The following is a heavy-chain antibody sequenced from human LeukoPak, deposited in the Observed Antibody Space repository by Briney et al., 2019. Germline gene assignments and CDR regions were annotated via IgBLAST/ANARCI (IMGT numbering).Heavy chain of an antibody. CDR1: GFTFSSYG. Sequence: GGSLRLSCEASGFTFSSYGMHRVRQAPGKGLEGVAGIWNDGNDKYYVDSVKGRFTISRDNSKNTLYLQMNSLRAEDTAVFYCARDNSGSYSFVDYWGQGTLVTVSS. J-gene: IGHJ4*02. CDR3: ARDNSGSYSFVDY. V-gene: IGHV3-33*01. D-gene: IGHD3-10*01. CDR2: IWNDGNDK.